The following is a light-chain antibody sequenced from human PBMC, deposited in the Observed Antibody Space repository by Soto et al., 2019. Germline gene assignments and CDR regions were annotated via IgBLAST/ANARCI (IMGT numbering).Light chain of an antibody. Sequence: EIVLTQSPGTLSLSPGERATLSCRASQSVSNTYLAWYQQKPGQAPRLLIYDASSRATGIPDRFSGSGSGTDFTLTISRLEPEDFATYYCQQYKTFGQGTKVDI. CDR3: QQYKT. CDR1: QSVSNTY. V-gene: IGKV3-20*01. CDR2: DAS. J-gene: IGKJ1*01.